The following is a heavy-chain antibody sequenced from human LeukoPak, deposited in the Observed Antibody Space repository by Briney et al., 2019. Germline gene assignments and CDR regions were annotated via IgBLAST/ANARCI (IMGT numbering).Heavy chain of an antibody. CDR3: ARAVWFGELLRYYYGMDV. CDR1: GYTFTSYD. J-gene: IGHJ6*02. V-gene: IGHV1-8*01. CDR2: MNPNSGNT. D-gene: IGHD3-10*01. Sequence: GASVKVSCKASGYTFTSYDINWVRQATGQGLEWMGWMNPNSGNTGYAQKFPGRVTMTRNTSISTAYMELSSLRSEDTAVYYCARAVWFGELLRYYYGMDVWGQGTTVTVSS.